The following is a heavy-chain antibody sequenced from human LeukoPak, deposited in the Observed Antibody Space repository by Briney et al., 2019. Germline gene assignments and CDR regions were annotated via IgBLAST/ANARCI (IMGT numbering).Heavy chain of an antibody. CDR2: INHSGST. CDR3: ARKGIAVVGSRRPRNYYFDY. D-gene: IGHD6-19*01. Sequence: PSETLSLTCAVYGGSFSGYYWSWIRQPPGKGLEWIGEINHSGSTNYNPSLKSRVTISVDTSKNQFSLKLSSVTAADTAVYYCARKGIAVVGSRRPRNYYFDYWGQGTLVTVSS. J-gene: IGHJ4*02. CDR1: GGSFSGYY. V-gene: IGHV4-34*01.